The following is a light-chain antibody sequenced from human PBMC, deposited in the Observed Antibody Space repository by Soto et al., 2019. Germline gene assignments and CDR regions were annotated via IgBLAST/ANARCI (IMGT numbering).Light chain of an antibody. J-gene: IGKJ4*01. V-gene: IGKV1-17*03. CDR3: LQHNTSPLT. CDR2: AAS. Sequence: DIQMTQSPSAVSASVGDRVTITCRASQGINNYLAWFQQKPGKAPKRLIYAASTLQTWVPSRFSGSGSGTEFTLTISSLQPEDFATYYCLQHNTSPLTFGGGTKVEIK. CDR1: QGINNY.